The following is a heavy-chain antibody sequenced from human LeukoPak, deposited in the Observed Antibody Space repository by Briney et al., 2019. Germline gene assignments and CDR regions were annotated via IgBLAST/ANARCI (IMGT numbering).Heavy chain of an antibody. D-gene: IGHD3-3*01. V-gene: IGHV3-23*01. CDR3: ARDFGVIRPT. J-gene: IGHJ5*02. Sequence: PGGSLRLSCTASGFTFSSYAMSWVRQAPGKGLEWVSAISGSGGSTYYADSVKGRFTISRDNSKNTLYLQMNSLRREDTAVYYCARDFGVIRPTWGQGTLVSVSS. CDR2: ISGSGGST. CDR1: GFTFSSYA.